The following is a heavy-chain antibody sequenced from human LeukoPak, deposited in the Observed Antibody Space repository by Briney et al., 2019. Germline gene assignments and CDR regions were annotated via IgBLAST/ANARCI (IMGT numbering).Heavy chain of an antibody. D-gene: IGHD2-2*01. V-gene: IGHV1-2*02. CDR3: ARSLGYCSSTSCYADAFDI. CDR1: GYSFNDKY. J-gene: IGHJ3*02. Sequence: ASVKVSCKASGYSFNDKYLHWVRQAPGQGLEWMGSINPNSGGTNYAQKFQGRVTMTRDTSISTAYMELSRLRSDDTAVYYCARSLGYCSSTSCYADAFDIWGQGTMVTVSS. CDR2: INPNSGGT.